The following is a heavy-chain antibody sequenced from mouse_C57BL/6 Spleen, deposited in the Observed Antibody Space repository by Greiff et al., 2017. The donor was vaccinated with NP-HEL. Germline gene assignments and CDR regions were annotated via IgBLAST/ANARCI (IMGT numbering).Heavy chain of an antibody. CDR1: GFTFTDYY. Sequence: EVHLVESGGGLVQPGGSLSLSCAASGFTFTDYYMSWVRQPPGKALEWLGFIRNKANGYTTEYSASVKGRFTISRDNSQSILYLQMNALRAEESATYCCARVLQRGSFACWGQGTRVTVSA. CDR3: ARVLQRGSFAC. D-gene: IGHD3-1*01. V-gene: IGHV7-3*01. J-gene: IGHJ3*01. CDR2: IRNKANGYTT.